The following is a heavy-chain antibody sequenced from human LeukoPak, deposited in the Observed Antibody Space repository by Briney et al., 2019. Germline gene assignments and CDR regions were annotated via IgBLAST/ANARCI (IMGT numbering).Heavy chain of an antibody. CDR3: ARDLIYSSGWYDGAFDI. CDR2: LSGSGGDT. D-gene: IGHD6-19*01. V-gene: IGHV3-23*01. Sequence: PGGSLRLSCAASGFTFSRNAMSWVRQAPGKGLEWVSSLSGSGGDTYYADSVKGRFTISRDNSKNTVYLQMNSLRAEDTAVYYCARDLIYSSGWYDGAFDIWGQGTMVTVSS. CDR1: GFTFSRNA. J-gene: IGHJ3*02.